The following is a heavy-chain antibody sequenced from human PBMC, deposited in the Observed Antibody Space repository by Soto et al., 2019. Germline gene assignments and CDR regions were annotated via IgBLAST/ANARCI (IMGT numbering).Heavy chain of an antibody. J-gene: IGHJ5*02. CDR2: ISYDGSNK. CDR3: ARENCSGGSCYSLSGGWFDP. CDR1: GFTFSSYA. D-gene: IGHD2-15*01. Sequence: GGSLRLSCAASGFTFSSYAMHWVRQAPGKGLEWVAVISYDGSNKYYADSVKGRFTISRDNSKNTLYLQMNSLRAEDTAVYYCARENCSGGSCYSLSGGWFDPWGQGTLVTVSS. V-gene: IGHV3-30-3*01.